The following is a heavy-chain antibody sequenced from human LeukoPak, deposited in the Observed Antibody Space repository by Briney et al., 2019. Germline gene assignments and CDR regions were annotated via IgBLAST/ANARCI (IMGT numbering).Heavy chain of an antibody. D-gene: IGHD6-19*01. Sequence: SETLSLTCTVSGGSISSYYWSWIRQPPGKGLEWIGYISYSGSTHYNPSLKSRVTISVDTSKNQFSLKLSSVTAADTAVYYCASRGWNYYYGMDVWGQGTTVTVSS. CDR3: ASRGWNYYYGMDV. CDR1: GGSISSYY. CDR2: ISYSGST. V-gene: IGHV4-59*08. J-gene: IGHJ6*02.